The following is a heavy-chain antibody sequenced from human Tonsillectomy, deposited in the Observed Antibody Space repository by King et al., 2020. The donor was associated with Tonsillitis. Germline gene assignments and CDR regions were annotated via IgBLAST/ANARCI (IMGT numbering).Heavy chain of an antibody. CDR2: INSDGSST. D-gene: IGHD5-24*01. J-gene: IGHJ2*01. CDR3: ARDTWAMATTDYWYFDL. CDR1: GFTFSSYW. V-gene: IGHV3-74*01. Sequence: VQLVESGGGLVQPGGSLRLSCAASGFTFSSYWMHWVRQAPGKGLVWVSRINSDGSSTSYADSVKGRFTISRDNAKNTLYLQMNSLSAEDTAVYYCARDTWAMATTDYWYFDLWGRGTLVTVSS.